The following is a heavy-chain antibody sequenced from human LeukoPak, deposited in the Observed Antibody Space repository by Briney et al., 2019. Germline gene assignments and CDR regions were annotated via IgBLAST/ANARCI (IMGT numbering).Heavy chain of an antibody. D-gene: IGHD3-22*01. CDR1: GFTFDDYA. V-gene: IGHV3-9*03. CDR2: ISWNRGSI. Sequence: GGSLRLSCAASGFTFDDYAMHWVRQAPGKGLEWVSGISWNRGSIGYADSVKGRFTISRDNAKNSLYLQMNSLRAEDMALYYCAKDLYYYDSSGYHGPFDYWGQGTLVTVSS. J-gene: IGHJ4*02. CDR3: AKDLYYYDSSGYHGPFDY.